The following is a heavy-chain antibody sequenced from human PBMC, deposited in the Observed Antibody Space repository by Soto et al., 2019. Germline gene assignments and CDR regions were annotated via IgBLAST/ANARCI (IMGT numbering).Heavy chain of an antibody. V-gene: IGHV3-23*01. D-gene: IGHD1-7*01. J-gene: IGHJ4*02. CDR2: INTGGGST. CDR1: GFTFSSYA. CDR3: ATLGTNYDFDY. Sequence: EVQLLESGGGLVQPGGSLRLSCAASGFTFSSYAMTWVRQAPGKGLEWVSEINTGGGSTYYADSVKGRFTISRDNSKNTLYLHMNSLRAEDAAVYYCATLGTNYDFDYWGQGTMVTVSS.